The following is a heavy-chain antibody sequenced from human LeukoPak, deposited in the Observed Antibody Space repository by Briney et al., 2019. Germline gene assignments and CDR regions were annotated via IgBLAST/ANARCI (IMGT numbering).Heavy chain of an antibody. CDR3: AKDGGWEASETRWFDP. Sequence: GGSLRLSCAASGFTFSSYGIHWVRQAPGKGLDWVAVISYDGSDKYYADSVKGRFTISRDNSKNTLYLQMNSLRAEDTAVYYCAKDGGWEASETRWFDPWGQGTLVTVSS. CDR1: GFTFSSYG. D-gene: IGHD6-19*01. J-gene: IGHJ5*02. CDR2: ISYDGSDK. V-gene: IGHV3-30*18.